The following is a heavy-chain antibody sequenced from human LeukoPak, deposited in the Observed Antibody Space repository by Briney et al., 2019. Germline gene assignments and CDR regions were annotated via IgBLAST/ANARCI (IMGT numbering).Heavy chain of an antibody. CDR1: GYTFNSSG. CDR2: ISVYNGNT. Sequence: ASVKVSCKASGYTFNSSGISWVRQAPGQGLEWMGWISVYNGNTNYARELQGRLTMTTDTSTSTAYMELRSLRSDDTAMYYCACYYYDSSGYPRPWFDPWGQGTLVIVSS. J-gene: IGHJ5*02. V-gene: IGHV1-18*01. CDR3: ACYYYDSSGYPRPWFDP. D-gene: IGHD3-22*01.